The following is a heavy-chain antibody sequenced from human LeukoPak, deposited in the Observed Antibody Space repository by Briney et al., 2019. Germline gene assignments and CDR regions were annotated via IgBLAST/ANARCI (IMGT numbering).Heavy chain of an antibody. CDR1: GYTFTSYG. V-gene: IGHV1-18*04. Sequence: GASVKVSCKASGYTFTSYGISWVRQAPGQGLEWMGWISAYNGNTNYAQKLQGRVTMTTDTSTSTAYMELRSLRSDDTAVYYCARVTPYCGGDCYYDYWGQGTLVTVSS. CDR2: ISAYNGNT. J-gene: IGHJ4*02. D-gene: IGHD2-21*02. CDR3: ARVTPYCGGDCYYDY.